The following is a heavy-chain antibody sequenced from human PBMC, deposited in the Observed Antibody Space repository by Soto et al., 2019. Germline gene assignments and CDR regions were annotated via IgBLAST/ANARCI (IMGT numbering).Heavy chain of an antibody. J-gene: IGHJ4*02. CDR3: AHRPSGWYLFDY. D-gene: IGHD6-19*01. CDR1: GFSLSTSGVG. Sequence: SGPTLVNPTQTLTLTCTFSGFSLSTSGVGVGWIRQPPGKALEWLALIYWNDDKRYSPSLKARLTITKDTSKNQVVLTMTNMDPVGTATYYCAHRPSGWYLFDYWGQGTLVTVSS. V-gene: IGHV2-5*01. CDR2: IYWNDDK.